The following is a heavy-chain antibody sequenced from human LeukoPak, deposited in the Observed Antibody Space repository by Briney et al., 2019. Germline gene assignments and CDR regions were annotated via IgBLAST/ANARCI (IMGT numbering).Heavy chain of an antibody. CDR2: INQSGTT. V-gene: IGHV4-34*01. J-gene: IGHJ4*02. Sequence: KPSETLSLTCAVYGGSVSDYYWTWIRQPPGKGLEWIGEINQSGTTYYNTSLKSRVTISPNTSKNRVSLKLTSVTAADTAVYYCSLEWLHWGQGTLVTVSS. D-gene: IGHD3-3*01. CDR1: GGSVSDYY. CDR3: SLEWLH.